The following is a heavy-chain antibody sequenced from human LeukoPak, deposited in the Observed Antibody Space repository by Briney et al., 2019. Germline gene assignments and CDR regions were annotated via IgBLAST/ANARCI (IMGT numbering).Heavy chain of an antibody. CDR3: ARVQVDTAMVSYYFDY. J-gene: IGHJ4*02. D-gene: IGHD5-18*01. Sequence: SETLSLTCTVSGGSISSYYWSWIRQPPGKGLEWIGYIYYSGSTNYNPSLKSRVTISVDTFKNQFSLKLSSVTAADTAVYYCARVQVDTAMVSYYFDYWGQGTLVTVSS. CDR2: IYYSGST. CDR1: GGSISSYY. V-gene: IGHV4-59*01.